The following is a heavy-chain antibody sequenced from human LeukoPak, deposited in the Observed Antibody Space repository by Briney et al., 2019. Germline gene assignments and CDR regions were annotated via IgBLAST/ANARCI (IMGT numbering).Heavy chain of an antibody. CDR1: GGSISSYY. CDR3: ARAPLYHYDSSGYLFDY. Sequence: SETLSLTCTVSGGSISSYYWGWIRQPPGKGLEWIGIIYYSGTTYYNPSLKSRVTISVDTSKNLFSLKLSSVTAADTAIYFCARAPLYHYDSSGYLFDYWGQGTLVTVSS. J-gene: IGHJ4*02. V-gene: IGHV4-39*07. CDR2: IYYSGTT. D-gene: IGHD3-22*01.